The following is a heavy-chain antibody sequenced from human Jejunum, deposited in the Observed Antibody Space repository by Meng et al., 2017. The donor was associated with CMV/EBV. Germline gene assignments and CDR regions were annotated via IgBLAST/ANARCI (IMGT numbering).Heavy chain of an antibody. CDR2: IYHDGSTK. J-gene: IGHJ3*02. V-gene: IGHV3-30-3*01. D-gene: IGHD1-26*01. Sequence: SGIPFSKFIMHWVRQAPGKGLEWVAVIYHDGSTKYYADSVKGRFTISIDNSKNTLYLQMNSLRPEDTAVYYCVRDTRVGTTTDAFDIWGQGTMVTVSS. CDR3: VRDTRVGTTTDAFDI. CDR1: GIPFSKFI.